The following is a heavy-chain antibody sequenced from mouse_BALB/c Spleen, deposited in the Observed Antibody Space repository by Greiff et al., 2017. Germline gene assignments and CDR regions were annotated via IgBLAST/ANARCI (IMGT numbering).Heavy chain of an antibody. Sequence: EVQGVESGGGLVQPGGSLKLSCAASGFTFSSYGMSWVRQTPDKRLELVATINSNGGSTYYPDSVKGRFTISRDNAKNTLYLQMSSLKSEDTAMYYCARGGYDGYEGAMDYWGQGTSVTVSS. CDR1: GFTFSSYG. CDR3: ARGGYDGYEGAMDY. V-gene: IGHV5-6-3*01. CDR2: INSNGGST. D-gene: IGHD2-3*01. J-gene: IGHJ4*01.